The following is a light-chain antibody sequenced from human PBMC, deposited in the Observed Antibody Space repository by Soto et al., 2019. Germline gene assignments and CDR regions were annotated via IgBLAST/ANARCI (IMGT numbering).Light chain of an antibody. Sequence: EIVMTQSPATLSVSPGERATLSCRASQSVRSKLAWYQQKPGQAPRLLIYGATTRATGIPIRFSGSGSVTEFTLTISSLQSEDLRLYYCQQYNSWHTFGPGTNVDIK. V-gene: IGKV3D-15*01. CDR2: GAT. CDR1: QSVRSK. J-gene: IGKJ3*01. CDR3: QQYNSWHT.